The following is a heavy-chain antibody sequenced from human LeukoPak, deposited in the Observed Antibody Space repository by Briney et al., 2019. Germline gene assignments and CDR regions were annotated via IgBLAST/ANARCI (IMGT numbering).Heavy chain of an antibody. V-gene: IGHV3-21*01. Sequence: GGSLRLSCAASGFTFSSYTMNWVRQAPGKGLEWVSSISYSSSYIYYADSVQGRFTISRDNAKNSLYLQMNTLKAEDTAVYYCARDLYCSSTSCTDAFDIWGQGTMVTASS. J-gene: IGHJ3*02. CDR1: GFTFSSYT. CDR3: ARDLYCSSTSCTDAFDI. D-gene: IGHD2-2*01. CDR2: ISYSSSYI.